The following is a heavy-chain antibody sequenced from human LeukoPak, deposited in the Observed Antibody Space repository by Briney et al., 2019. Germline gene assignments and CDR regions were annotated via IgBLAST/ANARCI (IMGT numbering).Heavy chain of an antibody. CDR2: IYYSGST. J-gene: IGHJ3*01. CDR3: ARVLPRVGASRDAFDV. Sequence: PSETLSLTCTVSGGSISSGGYYWSWIRQDPGKGLEWIGYIYYSGSTYYNPSLKSRVTISVDTSKSQFSLKLNSVTAADTAVYYCARVLPRVGASRDAFDVWGQGTKVTVSS. V-gene: IGHV4-31*03. D-gene: IGHD1-26*01. CDR1: GGSISSGGYY.